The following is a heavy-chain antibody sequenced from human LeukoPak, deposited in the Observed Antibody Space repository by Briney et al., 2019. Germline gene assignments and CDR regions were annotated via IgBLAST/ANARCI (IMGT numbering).Heavy chain of an antibody. CDR1: GFTFTRYW. CDR2: INQDGSEQ. Sequence: GGSLRLSCAASGFTFTRYWMSWVRQAPGKGLEWVANINQDGSEQFYVDSVKGRFTISRDNTKNSLYLQMNGLRVEDTALYYCAKDGTDWYFDVWGRGILVTVSS. J-gene: IGHJ2*01. V-gene: IGHV3-7*01. D-gene: IGHD6-13*01. CDR3: AKDGTDWYFDV.